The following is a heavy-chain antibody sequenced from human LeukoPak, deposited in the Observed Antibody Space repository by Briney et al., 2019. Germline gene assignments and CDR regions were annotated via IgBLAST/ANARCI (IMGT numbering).Heavy chain of an antibody. Sequence: LVKVSCKASGGTFSSYAISWVRQAPGQGLEWMGGIIPIFGTANYAQKFQGRVTITTDESTSTAYMELSSLRSEDTAVYYCAKSNLRYCSSTSCYLDYWGQGILVTVSS. CDR1: GGTFSSYA. J-gene: IGHJ4*02. D-gene: IGHD2-2*01. CDR3: AKSNLRYCSSTSCYLDY. V-gene: IGHV1-69*05. CDR2: IIPIFGTA.